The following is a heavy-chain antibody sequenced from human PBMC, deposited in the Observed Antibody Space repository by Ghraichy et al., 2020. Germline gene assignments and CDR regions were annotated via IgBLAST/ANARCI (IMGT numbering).Heavy chain of an antibody. CDR1: GASIRSYY. Sequence: SETLSLTCTVSGASIRSYYWSWIRQPPGRGLEWIGYIYFSCSTDYNPSLKSRVSISMDTSKNQFSLKLNSVSAADTAVYYCASVGSGWLYWYFDRWGHGNLVTVSS. CDR2: IYFSCST. CDR3: ASVGSGWLYWYFDR. J-gene: IGHJ2*01. V-gene: IGHV4-59*01. D-gene: IGHD6-19*01.